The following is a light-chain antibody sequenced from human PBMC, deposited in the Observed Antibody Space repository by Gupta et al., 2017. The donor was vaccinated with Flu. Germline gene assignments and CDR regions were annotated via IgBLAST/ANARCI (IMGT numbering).Light chain of an antibody. CDR1: QSVSSN. V-gene: IGKV3-15*01. CDR2: GAS. Sequence: EIVMTQSPAPLSVSPGERATLSCRASQSVSSNLAWYQQKPGQAPRLLIYGASTRATGIPARFSGSGSGTEVTLTISSLHSEDFAVYYCQQYNNWPPGITFGQGTRLEIK. J-gene: IGKJ5*01. CDR3: QQYNNWPPGIT.